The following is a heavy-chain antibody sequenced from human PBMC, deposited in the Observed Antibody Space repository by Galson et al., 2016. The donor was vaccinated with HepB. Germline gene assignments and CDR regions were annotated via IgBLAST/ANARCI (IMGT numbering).Heavy chain of an antibody. CDR3: TRSRRGATDY. CDR1: GFTFSNAW. CDR2: IKSKTDGGTT. V-gene: IGHV3-15*07. J-gene: IGHJ4*02. D-gene: IGHD4-17*01. Sequence: SLRLSCAASGFTFSNAWMNWVRQAPGKGLEWVGRIKSKTDGGTTDYAAPVKGRFTISRDDSKNTLYLQMNSPKTKDTAVYYCTRSRRGATDYWGQGTLVTVSS.